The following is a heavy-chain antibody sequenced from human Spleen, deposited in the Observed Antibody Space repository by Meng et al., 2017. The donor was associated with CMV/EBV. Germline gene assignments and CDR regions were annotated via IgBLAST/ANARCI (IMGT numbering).Heavy chain of an antibody. CDR2: ISYDGSNK. V-gene: IGHV3-30-3*01. J-gene: IGHJ4*02. CDR3: ARDLTSTYYFDY. CDR1: GFTFSSYA. Sequence: GGSLRLSCAASGFTFSSYAMHWVRQAPGKGLEWVAVISYDGSNKYYADSMKGRFTISRDNSKNTLYLQMNSLRAEDTAVYYCARDLTSTYYFDYWGQGTLVTVSS.